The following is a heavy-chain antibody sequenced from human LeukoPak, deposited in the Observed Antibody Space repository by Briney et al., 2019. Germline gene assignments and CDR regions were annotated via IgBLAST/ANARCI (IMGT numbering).Heavy chain of an antibody. V-gene: IGHV3-48*04. D-gene: IGHD6-13*01. CDR1: GFTFSSYG. J-gene: IGHJ6*02. CDR3: ARWMGIAAAGTSAPGYYYGMDV. Sequence: PGGSLRLSCAASGFTFSSYGMHWVRQAPGKGLEWVSYISSSGSTIYYADSVKGRFTISRDNAKNSLYLQMNSLRAEDTAVYYCARWMGIAAAGTSAPGYYYGMDVWGQGTTVTVSS. CDR2: ISSSGSTI.